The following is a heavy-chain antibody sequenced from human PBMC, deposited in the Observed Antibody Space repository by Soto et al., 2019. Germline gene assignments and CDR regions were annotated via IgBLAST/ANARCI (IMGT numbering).Heavy chain of an antibody. Sequence: SDTLSLTCAVSGGSISSGGYSWSWIRQPPGKGLEWIGYIYHSGSTYYNPSLKSRVTISVDRSKNQFSLKLSSVTAADTAVYYCARGSIDSSGYYPDYWGQGTLVTVSS. D-gene: IGHD3-22*01. CDR2: IYHSGST. CDR1: GGSISSGGYS. V-gene: IGHV4-30-2*01. J-gene: IGHJ4*02. CDR3: ARGSIDSSGYYPDY.